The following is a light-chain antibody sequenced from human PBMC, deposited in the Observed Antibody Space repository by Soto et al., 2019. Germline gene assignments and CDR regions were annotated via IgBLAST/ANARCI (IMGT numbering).Light chain of an antibody. CDR1: QTVSSNF. J-gene: IGKJ4*01. Sequence: IVLTQSPGTLSLSPGERAPLSCRARQTVSSNFLAWYQEKPGQGPRLLIYGASTRATGIPDRFSGSGSGTDFTLTISRLDPEDFAVYYCRQYGRSLGFAVGGGTKVDIK. CDR3: RQYGRSLGFA. CDR2: GAS. V-gene: IGKV3-20*01.